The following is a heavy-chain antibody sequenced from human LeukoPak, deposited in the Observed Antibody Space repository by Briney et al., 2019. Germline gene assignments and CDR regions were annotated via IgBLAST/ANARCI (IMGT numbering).Heavy chain of an antibody. CDR2: IYHSGST. CDR3: ARQGGIVVVPAALNWFDP. D-gene: IGHD2-2*01. Sequence: SETLSLTCAVSGYSISSGYYWGWIRQPPGRGLEWIGSIYHSGSTYYNPSLKSRVTISVDTSKNQFSLKLSSVTAADTAVYYCARQGGIVVVPAALNWFDPWGQGTLVTVSS. CDR1: GYSISSGYY. V-gene: IGHV4-38-2*01. J-gene: IGHJ5*02.